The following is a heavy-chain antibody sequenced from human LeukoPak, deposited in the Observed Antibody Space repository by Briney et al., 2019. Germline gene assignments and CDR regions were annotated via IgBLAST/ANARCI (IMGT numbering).Heavy chain of an antibody. CDR1: GFTFSSYA. J-gene: IGHJ3*02. Sequence: GGSLRLSCAASGFTFSSYAMSWVRQAPGKGLEWVSAISGSGGSTYYAVSVKGRFTISRDNSKNTLYLQMNSLRAEDTAVYYCAKDLSSSYSSSWYGAFDIWGQGTMVTVSS. CDR3: AKDLSSSYSSSWYGAFDI. CDR2: ISGSGGST. D-gene: IGHD6-13*01. V-gene: IGHV3-23*01.